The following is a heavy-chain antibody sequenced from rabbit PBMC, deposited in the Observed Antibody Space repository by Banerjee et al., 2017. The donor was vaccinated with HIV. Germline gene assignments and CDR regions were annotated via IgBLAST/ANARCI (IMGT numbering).Heavy chain of an antibody. CDR1: GFSFSNKYV. CDR3: ARDLAGVIGWNFSL. CDR2: IWTGSSGNT. J-gene: IGHJ4*01. D-gene: IGHD4-1*01. V-gene: IGHV1S45*01. Sequence: QEQLEESGGDLVKPEGSLTLTCTASGFSFSNKYVMCWVRQAPGKGLEWIACIWTGSSGNTYYASWAKGRFTISKTSSTTVTLQMTSLTAADTATYFCARDLAGVIGWNFSLWGQGTLVPS.